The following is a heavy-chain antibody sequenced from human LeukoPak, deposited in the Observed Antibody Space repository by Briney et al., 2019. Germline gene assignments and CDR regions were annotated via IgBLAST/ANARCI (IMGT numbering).Heavy chain of an antibody. CDR2: INHSGST. V-gene: IGHV4-34*01. D-gene: IGHD2-15*01. CDR3: ARAPRSGRDY. Sequence: PSETLSLTCAVYGGSLSGYYWSWIRQPPGKGLEWIGEINHSGSTNYNPSLKSRVTISVDTSKNQFSLKLSSVTAADTAVYYCARAPRSGRDYWGQGTLVTVSS. CDR1: GGSLSGYY. J-gene: IGHJ4*02.